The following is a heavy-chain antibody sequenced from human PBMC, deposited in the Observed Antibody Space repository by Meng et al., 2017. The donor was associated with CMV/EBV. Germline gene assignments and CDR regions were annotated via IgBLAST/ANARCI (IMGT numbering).Heavy chain of an antibody. D-gene: IGHD3-3*01. Sequence: SETLSLTCTVSGGSVSSGSYYWSRIRQPPGKGLEWIGYIYYSGSTNYNPSLKSRVTISVDTSKNQFSLKLSSVTAADTAVYYCARDLYTIFGVTPGAFDIWGQGTMVTVSS. CDR1: GGSVSSGSYY. CDR2: IYYSGST. V-gene: IGHV4-61*01. J-gene: IGHJ3*02. CDR3: ARDLYTIFGVTPGAFDI.